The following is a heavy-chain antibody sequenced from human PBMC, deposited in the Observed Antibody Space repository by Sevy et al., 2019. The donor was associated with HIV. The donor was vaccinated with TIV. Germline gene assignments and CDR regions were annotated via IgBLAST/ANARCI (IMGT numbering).Heavy chain of an antibody. CDR1: GFTFSRFG. CDR3: AREPTDLSCYIDL. J-gene: IGHJ6*03. V-gene: IGHV3-33*01. CDR2: VRYDGSNE. Sequence: GGSLRFSCAASGFTFSRFGIHWVRQAPGKGLEWVGVVRYDGSNEYHADSVKGRFIISRDNSKNTLYLQMNRLRAEDTAVYYCAREPTDLSCYIDLWGKGTAVTVSS.